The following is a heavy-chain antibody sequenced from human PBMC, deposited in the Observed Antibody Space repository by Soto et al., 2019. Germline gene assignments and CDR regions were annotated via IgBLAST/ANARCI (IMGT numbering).Heavy chain of an antibody. D-gene: IGHD6-13*01. J-gene: IGHJ4*02. CDR1: GGSISSHY. Sequence: QVQLQESGPGLVKASETLSLTCSVSGGSISSHYWNWIRQPPGEGLEWIGNVHYSGNINYNPSLKSRVTISVDTSKSQFSLKLSSVTAADTAVYYCALYSTSWYPSHDYWGQGTLVTVSS. CDR3: ALYSTSWYPSHDY. V-gene: IGHV4-59*11. CDR2: VHYSGNI.